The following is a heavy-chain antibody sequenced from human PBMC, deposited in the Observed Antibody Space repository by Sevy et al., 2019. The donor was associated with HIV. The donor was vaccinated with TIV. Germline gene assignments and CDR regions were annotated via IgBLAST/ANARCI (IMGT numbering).Heavy chain of an antibody. D-gene: IGHD3-22*01. CDR2: ISYDGSNK. Sequence: GGSLRLSCAASGFTFSSYGMHWVRQAPGKGLEWVAVISYDGSNKYYADSVKGRFTISRDNSKNTLYLQMDSLRAEDTAVYYCAKADSQGPYYYDSSGYFDYWGQGTLVTVSS. CDR1: GFTFSSYG. CDR3: AKADSQGPYYYDSSGYFDY. J-gene: IGHJ4*02. V-gene: IGHV3-30*18.